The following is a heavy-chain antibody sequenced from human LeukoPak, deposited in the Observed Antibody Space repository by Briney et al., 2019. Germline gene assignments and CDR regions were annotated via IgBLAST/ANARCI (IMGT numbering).Heavy chain of an antibody. CDR3: AHARGLAYYYGSGSFSRFDY. CDR2: IYYSGST. D-gene: IGHD3-10*01. J-gene: IGHJ4*02. Sequence: PSETLSLTCTVSGGSISSSSYYWGWIRQPPGKGLEWIGSIYYSGSTYYNPSLKSRVTISVDTSKNQFSLKLSSVTAADTAVYYCAHARGLAYYYGSGSFSRFDYWGQGTLVTVSS. V-gene: IGHV4-39*01. CDR1: GGSISSSSYY.